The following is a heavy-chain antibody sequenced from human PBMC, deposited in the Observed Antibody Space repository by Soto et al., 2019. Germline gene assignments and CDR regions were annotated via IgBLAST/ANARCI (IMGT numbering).Heavy chain of an antibody. CDR2: INPNSGGT. V-gene: IGHV1-2*04. CDR3: AREVSSSWLDY. J-gene: IGHJ4*02. CDR1: GYTFTGYY. D-gene: IGHD6-13*01. Sequence: VASVKVSCKASGYTFTGYYMHWVRQAPGQGLEWMGWINPNSGGTNYAQKFQGWVTMTRDTSISTAYMELSRLRSDDTAVYYCAREVSSSWLDYWGQGTLVTVSS.